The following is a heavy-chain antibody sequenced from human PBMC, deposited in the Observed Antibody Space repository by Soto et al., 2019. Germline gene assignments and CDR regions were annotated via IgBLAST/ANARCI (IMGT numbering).Heavy chain of an antibody. Sequence: QVQLVQSGAEVKKPGASVKVSCKASGYTFTSYGISWVRQAPGQGLEWMGWISAYNGNTNYAQKFQGRVTMTTDTFTSTAYMELRSLRSADTAVYYCARRRPLGNDYGVPDYWCQGTLVTVSS. D-gene: IGHD4-17*01. CDR2: ISAYNGNT. CDR3: ARRRPLGNDYGVPDY. CDR1: GYTFTSYG. J-gene: IGHJ4*02. V-gene: IGHV1-18*01.